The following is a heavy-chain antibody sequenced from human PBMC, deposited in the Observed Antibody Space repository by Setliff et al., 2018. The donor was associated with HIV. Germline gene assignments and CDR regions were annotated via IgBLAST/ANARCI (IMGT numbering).Heavy chain of an antibody. D-gene: IGHD3-22*01. CDR1: GAPISSGDYY. CDR2: IYYSGST. V-gene: IGHV4-30-4*08. Sequence: SETLSLTCTVSGAPISSGDYYWTWIRQPPGKGLEWIGYIYYSGSTYYNPSLKSRVTISVDTSKNQFSLKLNSVTAADTAVYYCARDPYDTSGYSNYYFDLWGRGTLVTVSS. J-gene: IGHJ2*01. CDR3: ARDPYDTSGYSNYYFDL.